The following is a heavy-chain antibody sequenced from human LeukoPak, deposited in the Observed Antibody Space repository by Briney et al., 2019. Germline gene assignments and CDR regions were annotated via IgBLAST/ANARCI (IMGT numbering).Heavy chain of an antibody. Sequence: ASVKVSCKASGYTFTTYAMHWVRQAPGQRLEWMGWIDAGNGNTKYSQKFQGRVTFTTDTSASTAYMELSGLRSENTAVYYCARVGSSSYGFGYWGQGTLLTVSS. J-gene: IGHJ4*02. V-gene: IGHV1-3*01. CDR2: IDAGNGNT. D-gene: IGHD5-18*01. CDR3: ARVGSSSYGFGY. CDR1: GYTFTTYA.